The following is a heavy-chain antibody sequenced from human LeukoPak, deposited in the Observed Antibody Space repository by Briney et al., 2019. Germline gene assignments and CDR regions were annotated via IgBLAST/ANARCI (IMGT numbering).Heavy chain of an antibody. Sequence: GGSLRLSCAASGFTFSSYGMHWVRQAPGKGLEWVSVIYSGGSTYYADSVKGRFTISRDNSKNTLYPQMNSLRAEDTAVYHCARGDGYNSFLYWGQGTLVTVSS. CDR1: GFTFSSYG. D-gene: IGHD5-24*01. CDR3: ARGDGYNSFLY. CDR2: IYSGGST. V-gene: IGHV3-NL1*01. J-gene: IGHJ4*02.